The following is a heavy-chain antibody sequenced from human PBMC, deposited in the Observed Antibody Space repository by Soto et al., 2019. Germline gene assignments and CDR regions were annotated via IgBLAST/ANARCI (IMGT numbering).Heavy chain of an antibody. CDR3: ARGTAAAGTDAFDI. D-gene: IGHD6-13*01. Sequence: PSETLSLTCTVSGGSISSVGYYWSWIRQHPGKGLEWIGYIYYSGSTYYNPSLKSRVTISVDTPKNQFSLKLSSVTAADTAVYYCARGTAAAGTDAFDIWGQGTMVTVSS. CDR2: IYYSGST. J-gene: IGHJ3*02. CDR1: GGSISSVGYY. V-gene: IGHV4-31*03.